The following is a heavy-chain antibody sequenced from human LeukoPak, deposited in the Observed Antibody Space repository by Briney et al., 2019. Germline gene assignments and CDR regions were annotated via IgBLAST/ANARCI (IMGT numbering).Heavy chain of an antibody. CDR3: CLTYSSSWGGNYYYYGMDV. Sequence: AGGSLRLSCAASGFTFSSYWMSWVRQAPGKGLEWVANIKQDGSEKYYVDSVKGRFTISRDNAKNSLYLQMNSLRAEDTAVYYCCLTYSSSWGGNYYYYGMDVWGQGTTVTVSS. J-gene: IGHJ6*02. CDR1: GFTFSSYW. CDR2: IKQDGSEK. V-gene: IGHV3-7*01. D-gene: IGHD6-13*01.